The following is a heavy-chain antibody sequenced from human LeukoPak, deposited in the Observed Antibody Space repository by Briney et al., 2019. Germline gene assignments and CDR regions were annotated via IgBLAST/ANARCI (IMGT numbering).Heavy chain of an antibody. CDR2: INTDRAYT. J-gene: IGHJ5*02. CDR3: VRRQWLGHSDR. Sequence: GGTLSLSCAASGFSFGDYWMHWLRQAPGKGLMWISRINTDRAYTDYADSVKGRFTISTDNARNTLDLQMKSLRSDDTAVYYCVRRQWLGHSDRWGQGTLVIVSS. V-gene: IGHV3-74*01. CDR1: GFSFGDYW. D-gene: IGHD6-19*01.